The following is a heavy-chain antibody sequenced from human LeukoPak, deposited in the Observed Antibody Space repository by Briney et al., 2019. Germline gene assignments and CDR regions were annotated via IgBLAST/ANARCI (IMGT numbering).Heavy chain of an antibody. V-gene: IGHV4-34*01. CDR1: GDSFSCYY. CDR3: ARGHYYGSGSYPF. CDR2: INHSGST. D-gene: IGHD3-10*01. Sequence: PSETLSLTCAVYGDSFSCYYWSWLRQPPGKGVEGLGEINHSGSTNYNTSRKRRVTISEETSKNQFSLKLSSVTPADTAVYYCARGHYYGSGSYPFWGQGTLVTVSS. J-gene: IGHJ4*02.